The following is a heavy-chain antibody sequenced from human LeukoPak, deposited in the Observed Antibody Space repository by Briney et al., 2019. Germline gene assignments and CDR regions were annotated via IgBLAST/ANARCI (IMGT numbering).Heavy chain of an antibody. J-gene: IGHJ4*02. CDR2: ISGSGGST. CDR3: ARDSMSSGYFDY. CDR1: GFTFSSYA. V-gene: IGHV3-23*01. Sequence: PGGSLRLSCAASGFTFSSYAMSWVRQAPGKGLEWVSAISGSGGSTYYADSVKGRFTISRDNSKNTLYLQMNSLRAEDTAVYYCARDSMSSGYFDYWGQGTLVTVSS. D-gene: IGHD3-22*01.